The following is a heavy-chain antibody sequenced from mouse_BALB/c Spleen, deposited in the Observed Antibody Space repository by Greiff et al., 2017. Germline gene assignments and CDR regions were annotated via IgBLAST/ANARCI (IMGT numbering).Heavy chain of an antibody. J-gene: IGHJ3*01. CDR3: ARGNWDGSWFAY. CDR1: GFSLTSYG. D-gene: IGHD4-1*01. V-gene: IGHV2-9*02. Sequence: VKLMESGPGLVAPSQSLSITCTVSGFSLTSYGVHWVRQPPGKGLEWLGVIWAGGSTNYNSALMSRLSISKDNSKSQVFLKMNSLQTDDTAMYYCARGNWDGSWFAYWGQGTLVTVSA. CDR2: IWAGGST.